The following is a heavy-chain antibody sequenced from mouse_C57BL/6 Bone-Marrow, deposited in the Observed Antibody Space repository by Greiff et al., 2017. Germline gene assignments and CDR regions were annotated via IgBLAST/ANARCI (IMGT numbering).Heavy chain of an antibody. CDR1: GYTFTSYG. CDR3: ARGGLLRRYFDV. J-gene: IGHJ1*03. CDR2: IYPRSGNT. Sequence: QVHVKQSGAELARPGASVKLSCKASGYTFTSYGISWVKQRTGQGLEWIGEIYPRSGNTYYNEKFKGKATLTADKSSSTAYMELRSLTSEDSAVYFCARGGLLRRYFDVWGTGTTVTVSS. V-gene: IGHV1-81*01. D-gene: IGHD1-2*01.